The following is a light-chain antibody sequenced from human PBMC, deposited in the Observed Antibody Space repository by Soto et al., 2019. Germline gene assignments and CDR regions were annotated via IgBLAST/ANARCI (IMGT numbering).Light chain of an antibody. V-gene: IGKV3-20*01. CDR3: QQYGSSPLT. J-gene: IGKJ4*01. Sequence: EIVLTQSPGTLSLSPCEGATLSSSASQSVSSSYLAWYQQKPGQAPRLLIYGASSRATGIPDRFSGSGSGTDFTLTISRLEPEDFAVYYCQQYGSSPLTFGGGTKVDNK. CDR2: GAS. CDR1: QSVSSSY.